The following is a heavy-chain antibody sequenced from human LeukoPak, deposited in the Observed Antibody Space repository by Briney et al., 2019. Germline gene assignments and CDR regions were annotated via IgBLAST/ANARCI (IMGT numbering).Heavy chain of an antibody. CDR3: AAGAGYCGHTSCPGVI. CDR2: ISYDGSNK. CDR1: GFTFSSYG. J-gene: IGHJ4*02. Sequence: GGSLRLSCAASGFTFSSYGMHWVRQAPGKGLEWVAVISYDGSNKYYADSVKGRFTISRDNSKNTLYLQMNSLKTDDTAVYYCAAGAGYCGHTSCPGVIWGQGTLVTVSS. D-gene: IGHD2-2*01. V-gene: IGHV3-30*03.